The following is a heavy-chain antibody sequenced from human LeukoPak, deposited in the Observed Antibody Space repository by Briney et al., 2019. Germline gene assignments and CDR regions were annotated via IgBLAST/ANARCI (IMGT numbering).Heavy chain of an antibody. CDR1: GYSISSGYY. CDR2: IYHSGST. J-gene: IGHJ3*02. D-gene: IGHD4-23*01. V-gene: IGHV4-38-2*01. CDR3: ARRGATTVVTEDAFDI. Sequence: SGTLSLTCAVSGYSISSGYYWGWIRQPPGKGLEWIGSIYHSGSTYYNPSLKSRVTISVDTSTNQFSLKLSSVTAADTAVYYCARRGATTVVTEDAFDIWGQGTMVTVSS.